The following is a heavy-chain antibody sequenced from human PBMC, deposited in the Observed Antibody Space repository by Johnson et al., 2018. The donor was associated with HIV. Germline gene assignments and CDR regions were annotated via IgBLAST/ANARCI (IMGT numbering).Heavy chain of an antibody. CDR2: IWYDGSNK. J-gene: IGHJ3*02. Sequence: QVQLVESGGGVFQPGRSLRLSCAASGFTFSSYAMHWVRQAPVKGLEWVAVIWYDGSNKYYADSVKGRFTIYRDNSKNTLYLQMNSLRAEDTGVYYCAKYLLSYCGGDCSWDAFDIWGQGTMVTVSS. CDR3: AKYLLSYCGGDCSWDAFDI. D-gene: IGHD2-21*02. CDR1: GFTFSSYA. V-gene: IGHV3-30*18.